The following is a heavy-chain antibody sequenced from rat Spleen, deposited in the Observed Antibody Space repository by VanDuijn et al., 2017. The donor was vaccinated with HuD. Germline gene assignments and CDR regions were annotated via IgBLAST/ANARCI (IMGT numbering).Heavy chain of an antibody. CDR1: GFTFSSFP. CDR3: ARRNYGYTDYFDH. D-gene: IGHD1-9*01. V-gene: IGHV5-25*01. CDR2: ISSGGGGI. Sequence: EVQLVESGGGLVQPGRSLKLSCAASGFTFSSFPMAWVRQAPKKGLEWVAYISSGGGGIYYPDSVQGRFTISRHNAKSTLYLQMDSLRSEDTAIYYCARRNYGYTDYFDHWGQGVMVTVSS. J-gene: IGHJ2*01.